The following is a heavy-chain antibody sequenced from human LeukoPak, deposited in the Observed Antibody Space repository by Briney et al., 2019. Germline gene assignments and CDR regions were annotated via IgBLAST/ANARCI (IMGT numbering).Heavy chain of an antibody. CDR1: GFTFSSYS. CDR3: ARDKGGSGWSFDY. Sequence: GGSLRLSCAASGFTFSSYSMNWVRQAPGKGLEWVSSISSSNNYIYYAESVKGRFTISRDNAQNSLFLQMNSLRADDTAVYYCARDKGGSGWSFDYWGQGTLVTVSS. CDR2: ISSSNNYI. D-gene: IGHD6-19*01. V-gene: IGHV3-21*01. J-gene: IGHJ4*02.